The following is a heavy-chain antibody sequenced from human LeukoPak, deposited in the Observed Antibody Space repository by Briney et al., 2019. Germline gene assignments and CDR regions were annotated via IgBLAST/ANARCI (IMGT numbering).Heavy chain of an antibody. CDR1: GFTFTNYR. Sequence: GGSLRLSCAASGFTFTNYRMIWVRQAPGKGLEWVANINEDGSKKYYVGSVEGRFTISRDNAKNSVFLQMNSLRADDTAMYYCASSSYSCSSSWGQGTLVTVSS. D-gene: IGHD3-10*01. J-gene: IGHJ5*02. CDR2: INEDGSKK. CDR3: ASSSYSCSSS. V-gene: IGHV3-7*01.